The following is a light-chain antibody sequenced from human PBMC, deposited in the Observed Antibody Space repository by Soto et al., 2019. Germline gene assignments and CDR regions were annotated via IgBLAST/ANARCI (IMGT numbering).Light chain of an antibody. CDR2: EVS. J-gene: IGLJ1*01. Sequence: QSVLTQPPSASGSPGQSVTISCTGSNSDVGGYNYVSWYQQYPGKAPKLIIYEVSQRPSGVPGRFSGSKSGNTASLTVSGLQAEDEADYYCSSYAGSNNFVFGTGTRSPS. V-gene: IGLV2-8*01. CDR1: NSDVGGYNY. CDR3: SSYAGSNNFV.